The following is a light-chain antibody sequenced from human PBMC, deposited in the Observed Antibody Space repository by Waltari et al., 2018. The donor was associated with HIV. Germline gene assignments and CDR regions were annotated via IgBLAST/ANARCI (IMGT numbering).Light chain of an antibody. Sequence: DIQMTQSPSSLSASLGDRVTITCRSSQSVRNYLNWYLHKPEKAPEVVIFGASSLQSGVPSRFSASGSGTEFTLTISRLKPEDFATYYCQQTFSEPWTFGQGTKVEIK. V-gene: IGKV1-39*01. CDR3: QQTFSEPWT. CDR2: GAS. J-gene: IGKJ1*01. CDR1: QSVRNY.